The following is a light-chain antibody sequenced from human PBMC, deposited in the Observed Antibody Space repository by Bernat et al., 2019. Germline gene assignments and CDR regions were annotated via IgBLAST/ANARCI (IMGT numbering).Light chain of an antibody. Sequence: EIVLTQSPATLSVSPGEGATLSCRASQSVNINIAWYQQKPGQAPRLLIYGGTSRATGIPARFSGSGSGTEFTLSISSLQSEDFAIYYCHQYDKWPLWTFGQGTIVDIK. J-gene: IGKJ1*01. V-gene: IGKV3-15*01. CDR3: HQYDKWPLWT. CDR2: GGT. CDR1: QSVNIN.